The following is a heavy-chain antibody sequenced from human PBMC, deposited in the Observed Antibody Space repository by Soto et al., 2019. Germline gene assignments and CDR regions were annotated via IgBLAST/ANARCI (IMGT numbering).Heavy chain of an antibody. CDR2: IIPIFGTA. CDR1: GGTFSSYA. V-gene: IGHV1-69*01. D-gene: IGHD3-22*01. CDR3: ARDHDYYDSSGYSDAFDI. J-gene: IGHJ3*02. Sequence: QVQLVQSGAEVKKPGSSVKVSCKASGGTFSSYAISWVRQAPGQGLEWMGGIIPIFGTANYAQKFQGRVTITADESTSTDYMELSSLRSEDTAVYYCARDHDYYDSSGYSDAFDIWGQGTMVTVSS.